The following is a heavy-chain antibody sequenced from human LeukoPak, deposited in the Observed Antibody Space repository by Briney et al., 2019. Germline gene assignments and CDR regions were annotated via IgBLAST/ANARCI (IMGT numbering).Heavy chain of an antibody. Sequence: GGSLRLSCAASGFTFDDYGMSWVRQAPGKGLEWVSGINWNGGSTGYADSVKGRFTISRDNAKNSLYLQMNSLRAEDTALYYCARDRGVLEWSVPYYMDVWGKGTTVTVSS. J-gene: IGHJ6*03. V-gene: IGHV3-20*04. CDR1: GFTFDDYG. CDR2: INWNGGST. CDR3: ARDRGVLEWSVPYYMDV. D-gene: IGHD3-3*01.